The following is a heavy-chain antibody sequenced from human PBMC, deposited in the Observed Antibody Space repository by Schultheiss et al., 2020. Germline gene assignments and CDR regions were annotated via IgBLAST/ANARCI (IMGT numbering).Heavy chain of an antibody. CDR1: GFTFSSYG. Sequence: GGSLRLSCAASGFTFSSYGMHWVRQAPGKGLEWVSAISGSGGSTYYADSVKGRFTISRDNARNLLYLQMNSLTAEDTALYYCAKDAGWNHFDSWGQGTLVTVSS. CDR2: ISGSGGST. D-gene: IGHD1-1*01. V-gene: IGHV3-23*01. CDR3: AKDAGWNHFDS. J-gene: IGHJ4*02.